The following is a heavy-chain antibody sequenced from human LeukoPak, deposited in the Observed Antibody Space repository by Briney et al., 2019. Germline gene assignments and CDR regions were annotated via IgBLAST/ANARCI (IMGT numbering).Heavy chain of an antibody. D-gene: IGHD1-26*01. Sequence: PSETLSLTCTVSGCSISSYYWSWIRQPPGKGLEWIGYIYYSGSTNYNPSLKSRVTISVDTSKNQFSLNLSSVTAADTAVYYCARDPSGSYYLSGAFDIWGQGTMVTVSS. CDR3: ARDPSGSYYLSGAFDI. V-gene: IGHV4-59*01. J-gene: IGHJ3*02. CDR2: IYYSGST. CDR1: GCSISSYY.